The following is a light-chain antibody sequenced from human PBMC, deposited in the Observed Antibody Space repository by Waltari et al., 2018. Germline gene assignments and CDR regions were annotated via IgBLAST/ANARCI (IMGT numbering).Light chain of an antibody. Sequence: EIVLTQSPGTLSLSPGDSVTLSCRASPSVSSRSLAWYQQKPGPAPSHLLYGACSRATGIPDRFSGSGSGTDFTLTISRLEPEDFAVYYCQHYGSSPPPTFGPGTKVDIK. J-gene: IGKJ3*01. V-gene: IGKV3-20*01. CDR3: QHYGSSPPPT. CDR2: GAC. CDR1: PSVSSRS.